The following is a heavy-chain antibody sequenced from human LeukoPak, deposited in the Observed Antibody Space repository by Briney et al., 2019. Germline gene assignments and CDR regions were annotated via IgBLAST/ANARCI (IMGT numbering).Heavy chain of an antibody. D-gene: IGHD3-22*01. V-gene: IGHV4-59*12. CDR1: GGSISSYY. CDR2: IYYSGST. Sequence: SQTLSLTCTVSGGSISSYYWRWIRQPPGKGLEWIGYIYYSGSTNYNPSLKSRVTISVDTSKNQFSLKLSSVTAADTAVYYCARVNYYDSRGYGAFDIWGQGTMVTVSS. CDR3: ARVNYYDSRGYGAFDI. J-gene: IGHJ3*02.